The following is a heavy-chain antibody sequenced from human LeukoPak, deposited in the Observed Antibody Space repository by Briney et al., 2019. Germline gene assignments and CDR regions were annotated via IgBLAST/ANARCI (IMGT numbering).Heavy chain of an antibody. CDR3: ARGALITIFGVVKIGNAFDI. CDR2: IYYSGST. CDR1: GGSISSYS. V-gene: IGHV4-59*12. J-gene: IGHJ3*02. Sequence: PSETLSLTCTVSGGSISSYSWSWIRQPPGKGLEWIGYIYYSGSTNYNPSLKSRVTISLDTSKTQFSLKLSSMTAADTAVYYCARGALITIFGVVKIGNAFDIWGQGTMVTVSS. D-gene: IGHD3-3*01.